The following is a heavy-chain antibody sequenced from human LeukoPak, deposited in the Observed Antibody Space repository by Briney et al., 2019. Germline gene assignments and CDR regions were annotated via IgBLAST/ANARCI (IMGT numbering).Heavy chain of an antibody. CDR1: GYTFTSYG. Sequence: ASVKVSCKASGYTFTSYGISWVRQAPGQGLEWMGWISAYNGNTNYAQKLQGRVTMTTDTSTSTAYMELRSLRSDDTAVYYCARDGLGYCSGGSCLAFDIWGQGTMVTVSS. CDR2: ISAYNGNT. V-gene: IGHV1-18*01. D-gene: IGHD2-15*01. J-gene: IGHJ3*02. CDR3: ARDGLGYCSGGSCLAFDI.